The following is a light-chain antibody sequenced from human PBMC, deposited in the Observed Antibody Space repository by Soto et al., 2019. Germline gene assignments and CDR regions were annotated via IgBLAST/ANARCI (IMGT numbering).Light chain of an antibody. J-gene: IGLJ1*01. CDR1: SSDVGGYDY. CDR3: SSYADNNNFV. V-gene: IGLV2-8*01. Sequence: QSVPTQPPSASGSPGQSVTISCTGTSSDVGGYDYVSWYQQLPGKAPTLILYQVSKRSSGVPDRFSGSKSGSTASLTVSGLQAEDEADDYCSSYADNNNFVFGTGTKVTGL. CDR2: QVS.